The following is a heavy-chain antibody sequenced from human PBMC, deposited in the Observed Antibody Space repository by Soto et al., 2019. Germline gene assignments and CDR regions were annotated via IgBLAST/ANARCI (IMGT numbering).Heavy chain of an antibody. J-gene: IGHJ6*02. CDR2: ISYDGSNK. Sequence: GGSLRLSCAALGFTFSSYAMHWVRQAPGKGLEWVAVISYDGSNKYYADSVKGRFTISRDNSKNTLYLQMNSLRAEDTAVYYCARDTMVRGVIGYYYGMDVLGQGTTVTVSS. CDR1: GFTFSSYA. D-gene: IGHD3-10*01. V-gene: IGHV3-30-3*01. CDR3: ARDTMVRGVIGYYYGMDV.